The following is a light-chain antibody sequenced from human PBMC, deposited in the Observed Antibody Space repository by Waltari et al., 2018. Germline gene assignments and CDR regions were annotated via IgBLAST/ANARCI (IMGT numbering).Light chain of an antibody. V-gene: IGLV3-21*04. J-gene: IGLJ2*01. CDR2: YNS. CDR3: QVWHTGTNHVV. CDR1: DIASKR. Sequence: SYVLTQPPSVSVAPGMTARLTCEGTDIASKRSHWYQQGPGQAPVLVMYYNSDRPSGIPERFSGSNSGNTATLTITRVEAGDEADYYCQVWHTGTNHVVFGGGTKLTVL.